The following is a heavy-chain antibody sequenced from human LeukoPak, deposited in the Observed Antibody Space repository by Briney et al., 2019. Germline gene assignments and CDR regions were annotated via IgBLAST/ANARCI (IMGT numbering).Heavy chain of an antibody. D-gene: IGHD3-10*01. CDR2: VSYDGRNK. CDR1: GFNFSSYA. CDR3: ARDRAVIMVRGGYNWFDP. V-gene: IGHV3-30*04. Sequence: GRSLRLSCEASGFNFSSYAMHWVRQAPGKGLEWLAFVSYDGRNKYSADSVKGRFTISRDNSKNTLYLQMNSLASEDTAVYFCARDRAVIMVRGGYNWFDPWGQGTLVTVSS. J-gene: IGHJ5*02.